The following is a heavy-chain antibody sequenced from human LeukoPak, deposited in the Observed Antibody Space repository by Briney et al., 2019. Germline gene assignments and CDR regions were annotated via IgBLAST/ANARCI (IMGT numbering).Heavy chain of an antibody. D-gene: IGHD3-3*01. CDR3: AKFIFFQHRPFDY. V-gene: IGHV3-23*01. CDR1: GFTFSSYA. Sequence: PGGSLRLSCAASGFTFSSYAMSWVRQAPGKGLEWVSAISGSGGSTYYADSVRGRFTISSDNSKNTLYLQMNSLRAEDTAVYYCAKFIFFQHRPFDYWGQGTLVTVSS. CDR2: ISGSGGST. J-gene: IGHJ4*02.